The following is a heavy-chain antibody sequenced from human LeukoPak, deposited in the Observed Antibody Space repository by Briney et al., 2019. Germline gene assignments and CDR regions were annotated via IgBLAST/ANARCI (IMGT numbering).Heavy chain of an antibody. D-gene: IGHD5-12*01. V-gene: IGHV4-59*01. J-gene: IGHJ4*02. CDR1: GGSISSYY. CDR2: IYYSGST. CDR3: ARDPYSGKPY. Sequence: SETLSLTCTVSGGSISSYYWSWIRQPPGKGLEWIGYIYYSGSTNYNPSLKSRVTISVDTSKNQFSLKLSSVTAADTAVYYCARDPYSGKPYWGQGTLVTVPS.